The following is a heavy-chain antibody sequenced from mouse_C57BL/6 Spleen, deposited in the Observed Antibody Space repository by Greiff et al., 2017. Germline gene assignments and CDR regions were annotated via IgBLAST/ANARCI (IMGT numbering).Heavy chain of an antibody. CDR2: IYPGDGDT. J-gene: IGHJ4*01. V-gene: IGHV1-82*01. CDR1: GYAFSSSW. CDR3: ARSGGYAMDC. Sequence: QVQLQQSGPELVKPGASVKISCKASGYAFSSSWMNWVKQRPGKGLEWIGRIYPGDGDTNYNGKFKGKATLTADKSSSTAYMQLSSLTSEDSAVYFCARSGGYAMDCWGQGTSVSVSS.